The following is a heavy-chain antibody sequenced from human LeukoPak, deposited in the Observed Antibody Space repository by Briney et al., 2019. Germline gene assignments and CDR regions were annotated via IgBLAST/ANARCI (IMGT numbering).Heavy chain of an antibody. J-gene: IGHJ4*02. CDR2: INPSGGST. Sequence: ASVTVSCKASGYTFTSYYMHWVRQAPGQGLEWMGIINPSGGSTSYAQKFQGRVTMTRDTSTSTVYMELSSLRSEDTAVYYCARRFGGHYFDYWGQGTLVTVSS. V-gene: IGHV1-46*01. CDR3: ARRFGGHYFDY. CDR1: GYTFTSYY. D-gene: IGHD3-10*01.